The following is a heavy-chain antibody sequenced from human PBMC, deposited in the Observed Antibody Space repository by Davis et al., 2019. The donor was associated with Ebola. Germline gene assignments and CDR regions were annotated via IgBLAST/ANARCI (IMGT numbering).Heavy chain of an antibody. D-gene: IGHD2-8*02. CDR2: ISSSSSYI. CDR3: ARITGGVWYNYYYYDMDV. CDR1: GFTFSSYS. Sequence: GGSLRLSCAASGFTFSSYSMNWVRQAPGKGLEWVSSISSSSSYIYYADSVKGRFTISRDNAKNSLYLQMNSLRAEDTAVYYCARITGGVWYNYYYYDMDVWGQGTTVTLFS. J-gene: IGHJ6*02. V-gene: IGHV3-21*01.